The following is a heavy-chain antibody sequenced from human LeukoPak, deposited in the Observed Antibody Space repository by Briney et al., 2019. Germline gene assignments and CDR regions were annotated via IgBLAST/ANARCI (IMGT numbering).Heavy chain of an antibody. Sequence: SETLSLTCAVYGGSFGGYYWSWIRQPPGKGLEWIGEINHSGSTNYNPSLKSRVTISVDTSKNQFSLKLSSVTAADTAVYYCARVNPPYYYDSSGYRPSYYYYGMDVWGQGTTVTVSS. CDR3: ARVNPPYYYDSSGYRPSYYYYGMDV. CDR2: INHSGST. V-gene: IGHV4-34*01. J-gene: IGHJ6*02. D-gene: IGHD3-22*01. CDR1: GGSFGGYY.